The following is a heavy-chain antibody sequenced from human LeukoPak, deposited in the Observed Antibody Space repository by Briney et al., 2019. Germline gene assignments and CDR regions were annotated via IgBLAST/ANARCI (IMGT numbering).Heavy chain of an antibody. CDR1: GFTFSSYS. D-gene: IGHD6-19*01. V-gene: IGHV3-21*01. J-gene: IGHJ4*02. CDR3: ARNAVAGTGVIDY. Sequence: GGSLRLSCAASGFTFSSYSMNWVRQAPGKGLEWVSSISSSSSYIYYADSVKGRFTISRDNAKNSLYLQMNSLRAEDTAVYYCARNAVAGTGVIDYWGQGTLVTVSS. CDR2: ISSSSSYI.